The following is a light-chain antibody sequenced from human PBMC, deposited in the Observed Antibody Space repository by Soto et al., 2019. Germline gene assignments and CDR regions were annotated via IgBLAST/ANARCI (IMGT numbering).Light chain of an antibody. CDR3: QQYGSSGT. CDR1: QSVSNNY. Sequence: EIALTQSPGTLSLYPGERATLSCLASQSVSNNYLAWYQQKPGQAPRLLIYGASNRATGIPDRFSGSGSGTDFTLTISRLEPEDFAVYYCQQYGSSGTFGQGTKVDIK. V-gene: IGKV3-20*01. J-gene: IGKJ1*01. CDR2: GAS.